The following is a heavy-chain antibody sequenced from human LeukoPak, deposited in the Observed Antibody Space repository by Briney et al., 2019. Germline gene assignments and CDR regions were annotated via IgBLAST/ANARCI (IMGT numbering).Heavy chain of an antibody. CDR3: ARGRPKLAAAGTTLDY. V-gene: IGHV4-31*03. CDR2: VYYSGST. J-gene: IGHJ4*02. Sequence: SETLSLTCTVSGGSISSGGYYWSWIRQHPGKGLEWIGYVYYSGSTYYNPSLKSRVTISVDTSKNQFSLKLSSVTAADTAVYYCARGRPKLAAAGTTLDYWGQGTLVTVSS. CDR1: GGSISSGGYY. D-gene: IGHD6-13*01.